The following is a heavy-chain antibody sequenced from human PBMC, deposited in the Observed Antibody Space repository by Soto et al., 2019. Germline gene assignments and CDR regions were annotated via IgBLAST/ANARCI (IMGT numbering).Heavy chain of an antibody. CDR3: ASDLVGASDSYGLDV. CDR1: GFTFSNYG. CDR2: IWHDGNNK. V-gene: IGHV3-33*01. J-gene: IGHJ6*02. D-gene: IGHD1-26*01. Sequence: PGGSLRLSCAASGFTFSNYGMHWVRQAPGKGLEWVAIIWHDGNNKYYADSVRDRFIIPRDNSKNRLYLQMNSLRAEDTAVYYCASDLVGASDSYGLDVWGQGTPVTVSS.